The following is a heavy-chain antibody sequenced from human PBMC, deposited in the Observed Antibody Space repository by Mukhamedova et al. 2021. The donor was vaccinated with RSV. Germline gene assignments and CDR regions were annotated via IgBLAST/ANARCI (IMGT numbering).Heavy chain of an antibody. Sequence: GTANYAQKFQGRVTITADESTSTTYMELSSLRSEDTAVYYCARPRITIFGTTGWFDPWGQGTLVTVSS. CDR3: ARPRITIFGTTGWFDP. J-gene: IGHJ5*02. D-gene: IGHD3-3*01. V-gene: IGHV1-69*01. CDR2: GTA.